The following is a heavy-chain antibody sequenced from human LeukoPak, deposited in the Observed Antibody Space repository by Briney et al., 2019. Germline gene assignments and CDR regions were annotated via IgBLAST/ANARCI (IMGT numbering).Heavy chain of an antibody. V-gene: IGHV3-30*02. J-gene: IGHJ4*02. D-gene: IGHD2-8*01. CDR1: GFTFSSYG. CDR3: AAEYCTNCGCRRYYFDY. CDR2: IRYDGSNK. Sequence: PGGSLRLSCAASGFTFSSYGMHWVRQAPGKGLEWVAYIRYDGSNKYYADSVKGRFTISRDNSKNTLYLQMNSLRAEDTAVYYFAAEYCTNCGCRRYYFDYWGQGTLVTVSS.